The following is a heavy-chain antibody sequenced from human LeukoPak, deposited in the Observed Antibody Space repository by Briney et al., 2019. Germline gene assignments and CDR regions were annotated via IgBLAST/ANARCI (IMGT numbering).Heavy chain of an antibody. CDR3: ARGGIITMVRGAPDY. Sequence: PSETLSLTCTVSGGSISNYYWSWIRQPPGKGLEWIGYLHNSGRTNYNPSLKSRVTISVDTSKNQFSLKLSSVTAADTAVYYCARGGIITMVRGAPDYWGQGTLVTVSS. V-gene: IGHV4-59*12. CDR1: GGSISNYY. J-gene: IGHJ4*02. CDR2: LHNSGRT. D-gene: IGHD3-10*01.